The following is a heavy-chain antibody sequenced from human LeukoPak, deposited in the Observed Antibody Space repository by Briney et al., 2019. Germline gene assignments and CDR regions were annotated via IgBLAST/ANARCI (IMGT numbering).Heavy chain of an antibody. Sequence: ASVKVSCKASGYTFTGYYMHWVRQAPGQGLEWMRRINPNSGGTSYALKFQGRVTMTRDTSISTAYMELSRLRSDDTAVYYCATRPITIDYWGQGTLVTVSS. V-gene: IGHV1-2*06. CDR1: GYTFTGYY. D-gene: IGHD3-3*01. CDR2: INPNSGGT. CDR3: ATRPITIDY. J-gene: IGHJ4*02.